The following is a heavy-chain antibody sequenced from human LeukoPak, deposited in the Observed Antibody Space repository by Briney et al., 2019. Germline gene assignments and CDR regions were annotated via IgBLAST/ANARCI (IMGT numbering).Heavy chain of an antibody. V-gene: IGHV1-8*01. D-gene: IGHD2-15*01. CDR3: ARGRGGTACSGVRNWFDP. Sequence: VASVKVSCKASGYTFTSYDINWVRQATGQGREWMGWMNPNSGNTGYAQKFQGRVTMTRNTSISTAYMELSSLRSEDAAVYYCARGRGGTACSGVRNWFDPWGQGTLVTVSS. CDR2: MNPNSGNT. CDR1: GYTFTSYD. J-gene: IGHJ5*02.